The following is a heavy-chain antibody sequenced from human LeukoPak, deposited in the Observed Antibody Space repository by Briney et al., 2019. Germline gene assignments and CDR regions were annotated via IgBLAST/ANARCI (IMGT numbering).Heavy chain of an antibody. J-gene: IGHJ4*02. V-gene: IGHV3-66*01. CDR1: GFSVSSNY. Sequence: QSGGSLRLSCAASGFSVSSNYMNWVRQAPGKGLEWVSVVDSGGTTYYADSVKGRFIISRDNSKNTVYLQMNSLRAEDTAVYYCAKKEGYCSGRNCYSFDSWGQGTLVTVSS. CDR3: AKKEGYCSGRNCYSFDS. CDR2: VDSGGTT. D-gene: IGHD2-15*01.